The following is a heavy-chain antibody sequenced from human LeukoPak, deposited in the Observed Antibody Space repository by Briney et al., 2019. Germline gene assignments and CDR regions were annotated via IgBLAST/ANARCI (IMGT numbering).Heavy chain of an antibody. CDR2: IYYSGST. V-gene: IGHV4-61*01. CDR1: GGSVSSGSYY. J-gene: IGHJ4*02. D-gene: IGHD6-6*01. Sequence: PSETLSLTCTVSGGSVSSGSYYWSWIRQPPGKGLEWIGYIYYSGSTNYNPSLKSRVTISVDTSKNQFSLKLSSVTAADTAVYYCARARYSSSSGLDYWGQGTLSPSPQ. CDR3: ARARYSSSSGLDY.